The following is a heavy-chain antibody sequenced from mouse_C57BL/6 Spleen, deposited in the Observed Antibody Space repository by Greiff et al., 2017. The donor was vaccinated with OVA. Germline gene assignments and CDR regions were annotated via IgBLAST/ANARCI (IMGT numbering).Heavy chain of an antibody. D-gene: IGHD2-1*01. CDR3: ARLYYGNYGAMDY. CDR1: GFTFSDYG. Sequence: EVKLLEPGGGLVKPGGSLKLSCAASGFTFSDYGMHWVRQAPEKGLEWVAYISSGSSTIYYADTVKSSFTISRDNAENTLFMQMTSLRSEVTDMYDCARLYYGNYGAMDYRGQGTSVTVSS. V-gene: IGHV5-17*01. CDR2: ISSGSSTI. J-gene: IGHJ4*01.